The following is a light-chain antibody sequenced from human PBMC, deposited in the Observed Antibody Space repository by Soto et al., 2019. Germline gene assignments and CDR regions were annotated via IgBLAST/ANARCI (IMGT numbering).Light chain of an antibody. Sequence: EIVLTQSPGTLSLSPGERATLSCRASESVSSIYLAWYQQKPGQAPRLLIYGASNRANDIPDRFSGSGSGTDFSLTITRLEPEDFVVYYCQQYGRAWTFGQGTKVEIK. V-gene: IGKV3-20*01. J-gene: IGKJ1*01. CDR3: QQYGRAWT. CDR1: ESVSSIY. CDR2: GAS.